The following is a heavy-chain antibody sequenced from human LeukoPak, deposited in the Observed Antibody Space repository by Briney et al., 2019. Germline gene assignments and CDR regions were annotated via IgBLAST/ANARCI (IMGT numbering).Heavy chain of an antibody. CDR2: IYTSGST. Sequence: PSETLSLTCTVSGGSISSYYWSWIRQPPGKGLEWIGRIYTSGSTNYNPSLKSRVTMSVDTSKNQLSLKLSTVTAADTAVYYCARDRKEAQLVGYYYYMDVWGKGTTVTVSS. CDR1: GGSISSYY. D-gene: IGHD6-6*01. J-gene: IGHJ6*03. CDR3: ARDRKEAQLVGYYYYMDV. V-gene: IGHV4-4*07.